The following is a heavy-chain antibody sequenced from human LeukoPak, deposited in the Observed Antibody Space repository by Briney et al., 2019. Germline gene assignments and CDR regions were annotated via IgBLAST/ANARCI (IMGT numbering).Heavy chain of an antibody. D-gene: IGHD1-26*01. CDR3: ARGVGYPYYFDY. J-gene: IGHJ4*02. Sequence: GESPRLSCAASGFAFSRFPMGWVRQAPGKGLEWFSAIGGTDGTTYHADSVKGRFTISRDNTKNTLFLQMNSLRAEDTAVYYCARGVGYPYYFDYWGQGTLVSVSS. V-gene: IGHV3-23*01. CDR2: IGGTDGTT. CDR1: GFAFSRFP.